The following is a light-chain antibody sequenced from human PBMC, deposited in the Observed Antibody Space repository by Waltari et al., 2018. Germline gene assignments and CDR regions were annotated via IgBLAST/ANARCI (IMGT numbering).Light chain of an antibody. J-gene: IGKJ4*01. CDR1: QSISNW. Sequence: DIQLTQSPSTLSASVGDRVTITCRASQSISNWLAWYQQKPGKAPKLLLYKASTLESGVPSRFSGSGYGTEFTLTISSLQPDDFATYYCQQYNSYSLLTFGGGTKVEIK. CDR2: KAS. CDR3: QQYNSYSLLT. V-gene: IGKV1-5*03.